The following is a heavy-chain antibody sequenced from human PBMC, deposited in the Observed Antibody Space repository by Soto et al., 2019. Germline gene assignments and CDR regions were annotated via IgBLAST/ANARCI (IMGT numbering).Heavy chain of an antibody. CDR2: IYHSGST. CDR1: GYSISSGYY. Sequence: QVQLQESGPGLVKPSETLSLICVVSGYSISSGYYWGWIRQPPGKGLEWIGSIYHSGSTYYNPSLKSRVTISVDTSKNQFSLKLSSVTATDTAVYYCARILWTEIDYWGQGTLVTVSS. D-gene: IGHD2-21*01. CDR3: ARILWTEIDY. V-gene: IGHV4-38-2*01. J-gene: IGHJ4*02.